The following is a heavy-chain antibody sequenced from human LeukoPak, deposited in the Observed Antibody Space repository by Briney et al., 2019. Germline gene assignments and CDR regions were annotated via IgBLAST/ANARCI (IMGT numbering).Heavy chain of an antibody. CDR3: ASRPRITIFGVVIIPPSYNWFDP. Sequence: PGGSLRLSCAASGFTFSTNWMSWVRQAPGKGLEWVANIKEDGSEKYYVDSVKGRFTISRDNAKNSLYLQMNSLRAEDTAVYYCASRPRITIFGVVIIPPSYNWFDPWGQGTLVTVSS. D-gene: IGHD3-3*01. CDR1: GFTFSTNW. CDR2: IKEDGSEK. J-gene: IGHJ5*02. V-gene: IGHV3-7*01.